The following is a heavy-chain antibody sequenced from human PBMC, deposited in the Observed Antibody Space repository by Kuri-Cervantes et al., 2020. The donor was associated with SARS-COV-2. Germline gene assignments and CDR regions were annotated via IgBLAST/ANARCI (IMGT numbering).Heavy chain of an antibody. CDR1: GFTFDDYA. J-gene: IGHJ4*02. CDR3: AKVESASLDY. V-gene: IGHV3-9*01. D-gene: IGHD3-3*01. Sequence: SLKISCAASGFTFDDYAMHWGRQAPGKGLGWVSGSSWNSDSIGYADSVKGRFTISRENAKNSLYLQMNSLRPEATAVYYCAKVESASLDYWGQGTLGTVSS. CDR2: SSWNSDSI.